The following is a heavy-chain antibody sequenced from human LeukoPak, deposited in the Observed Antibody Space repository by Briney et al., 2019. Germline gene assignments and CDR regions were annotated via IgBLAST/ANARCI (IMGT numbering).Heavy chain of an antibody. Sequence: PGGSLRLSCVVSGFTFSSYAMSWVRQAPGKGLEWVSAISGSGGSTYYADSVKGRFTISRDNSKNTLNLQMNSLRAEDTAAYYCAKGPLLWFGELYPFAYWGQGTLVTVSS. CDR1: GFTFSSYA. J-gene: IGHJ4*02. CDR3: AKGPLLWFGELYPFAY. V-gene: IGHV3-23*01. D-gene: IGHD3-10*01. CDR2: ISGSGGST.